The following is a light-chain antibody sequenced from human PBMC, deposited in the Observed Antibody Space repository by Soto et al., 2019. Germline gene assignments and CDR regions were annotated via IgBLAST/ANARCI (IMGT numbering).Light chain of an antibody. Sequence: EIVMTQSPVTLSVSPGDRATLSCRASQSDNSHLAWYQQKPGQAPRLLIYGASTRATAVPARFSGSGSGTEFTLTISSLQSEDLAVYFCQQYDNWPLTFGGGTKIEIK. CDR1: QSDNSH. CDR2: GAS. CDR3: QQYDNWPLT. V-gene: IGKV3-15*01. J-gene: IGKJ4*01.